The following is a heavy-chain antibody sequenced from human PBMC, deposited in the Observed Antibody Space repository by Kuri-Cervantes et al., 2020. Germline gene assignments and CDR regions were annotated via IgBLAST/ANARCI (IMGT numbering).Heavy chain of an antibody. CDR1: GSSFTSYW. CDR2: IYPGDSDT. Sequence: GESLKISCKGSGSSFTSYWIGWVRQMPGKGLEWMGIIYPGDSDTRYSPSFQGQVTISADKSISTAYLQWSSLKASDTAMYYCARRLDLSAGTIRYFDLWGRGTLVTVSS. V-gene: IGHV5-51*01. J-gene: IGHJ2*01. D-gene: IGHD2-8*01. CDR3: ARRLDLSAGTIRYFDL.